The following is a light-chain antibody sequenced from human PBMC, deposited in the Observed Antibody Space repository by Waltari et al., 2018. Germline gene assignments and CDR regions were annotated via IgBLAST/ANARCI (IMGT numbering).Light chain of an antibody. J-gene: IGLJ1*01. V-gene: IGLV3-10*01. CDR3: YSSDSTGLRV. CDR1: ELPRKY. Sequence: SYELTQTPSVSVSPGQTARITCSGHELPRKYAYWFQQKSGQAPRLVRYEDTKRPSGIPGRFAGSSSGTVATLTITGAQVDDEADYYCYSSDSTGLRVFGGGTTVVVL. CDR2: EDT.